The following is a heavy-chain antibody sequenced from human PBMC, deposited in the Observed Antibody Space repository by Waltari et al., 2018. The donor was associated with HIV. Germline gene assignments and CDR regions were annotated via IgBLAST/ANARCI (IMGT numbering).Heavy chain of an antibody. CDR1: GSSIHVTDFV. CDR3: ARGEGRKLWAQYLDF. J-gene: IGHJ4*02. Sequence: QVQLQESGFGLLKPSESLSLTCSVVGSSIHVTDFVWAWIRRPPGTGLEWIGSINHSGSTHKHPSLQGRVVMSADTRKKEFFLKVTSVTAADTAVYYCARGEGRKLWAQYLDFWGQGHLVTVSS. D-gene: IGHD3-16*01. V-gene: IGHV4-39*02. CDR2: INHSGST.